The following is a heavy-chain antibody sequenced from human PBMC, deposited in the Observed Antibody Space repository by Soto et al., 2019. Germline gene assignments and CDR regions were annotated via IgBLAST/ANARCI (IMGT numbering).Heavy chain of an antibody. CDR3: ARPKDYDDCLDL. V-gene: IGHV1-3*04. CDR1: GYAFTRFT. D-gene: IGHD3-22*01. CDR2: INTGNGNT. J-gene: IGHJ4*02. Sequence: AQLVQSGAEVQKPGASVKVSCKASGYAFTRFTIHWVRQAPGQRLEWMGSINTGNGNTRFLQKFQGRVTFTRDTSANTAYMELSSLISEDTAVYYCARPKDYDDCLDLWGQGTLVTVSS.